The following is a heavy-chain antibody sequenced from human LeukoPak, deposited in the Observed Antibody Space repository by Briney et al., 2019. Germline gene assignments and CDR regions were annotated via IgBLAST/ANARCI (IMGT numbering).Heavy chain of an antibody. J-gene: IGHJ4*02. CDR2: MNPNSGNT. CDR3: ARFSAAAGTYYFDY. Sequence: EASVTVSCTASGYTFTSYDINWVRQAPGQGREWMGWMNPNSGNTGYAQKFQGRVTMTRNTSISTAYMELSSLRSEDTAVYYCARFSAAAGTYYFDYWGQGTLVTVSS. V-gene: IGHV1-8*01. D-gene: IGHD6-13*01. CDR1: GYTFTSYD.